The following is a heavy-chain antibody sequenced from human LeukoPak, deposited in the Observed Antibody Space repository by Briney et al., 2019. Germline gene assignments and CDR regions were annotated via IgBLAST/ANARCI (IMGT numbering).Heavy chain of an antibody. CDR2: INSDGSST. J-gene: IGHJ4*02. Sequence: GGSLRLSCAASGFTFNIYWMHWVRQVPGKGLVWVAHINSDGSSTSYADSVKGRFTISRDNAKNTLYLQMNSLRAEDTAVYYCARDRACSFDYWGQGTLVTVSS. CDR1: GFTFNIYW. V-gene: IGHV3-74*01. CDR3: ARDRACSFDY.